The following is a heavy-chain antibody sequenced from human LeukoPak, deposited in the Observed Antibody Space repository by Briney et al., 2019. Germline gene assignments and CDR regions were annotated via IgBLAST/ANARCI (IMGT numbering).Heavy chain of an antibody. V-gene: IGHV3-23*01. CDR2: ISGSGGST. CDR3: TKDQWSFSYFDY. Sequence: GGSLRLSGAASGFTVSSNYMNWVRQAPGKGLEWVSIISGSGGSTHYADSVKGRFTISRDNSKNTLYLQMNSLRAEDTAVYYCTKDQWSFSYFDYWGQGTLVTVSS. D-gene: IGHD1-26*01. CDR1: GFTVSSNY. J-gene: IGHJ4*02.